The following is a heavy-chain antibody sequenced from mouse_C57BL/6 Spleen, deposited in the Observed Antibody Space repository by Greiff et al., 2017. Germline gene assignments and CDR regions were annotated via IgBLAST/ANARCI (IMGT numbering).Heavy chain of an antibody. V-gene: IGHV1-82*01. Sequence: VQLQQSGPELVKPGASVKISCKASGYAFSSSWMNWVKQRPGKGLEWIGRIYPGDGDTNYNGKFKGTATLTADKSSSTAYMQLSSLTSEDSAVYFCARSYYSNYDVSYYFDYWGQGTTLTVSS. J-gene: IGHJ2*01. CDR1: GYAFSSSW. CDR3: ARSYYSNYDVSYYFDY. CDR2: IYPGDGDT. D-gene: IGHD2-5*01.